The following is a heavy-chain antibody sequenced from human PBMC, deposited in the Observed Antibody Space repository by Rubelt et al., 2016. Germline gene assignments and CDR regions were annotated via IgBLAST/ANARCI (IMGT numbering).Heavy chain of an antibody. CDR2: INPNSGGT. D-gene: IGHD5-12*01. Sequence: QVQLVQSGAEVKKPGASVKVSCKASGYTFTGYYMHWVRQAPGQGLEWMGRINPNSGGTNYAQEVQGRVTMTRDTSISTAYMELSSLRSDDTAVYYCAPQQVATPYFDYWGQGTLVTVSS. CDR1: GYTFTGYY. J-gene: IGHJ4*02. V-gene: IGHV1-2*06. CDR3: APQQVATPYFDY.